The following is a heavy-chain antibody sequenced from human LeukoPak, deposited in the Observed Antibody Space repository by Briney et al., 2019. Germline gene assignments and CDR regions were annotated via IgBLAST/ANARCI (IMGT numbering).Heavy chain of an antibody. CDR2: ISSSVSYK. D-gene: IGHD4/OR15-4a*01. CDR1: GFVFSSCS. Sequence: GGPLTLFCAASGFVFSSCSMHWIRQAPGKGLEGVSSISSSVSYKYYADSLKGRSSISRDNTDNSRFLQMNSLSVENTAVYYCARGMIRGALWCVDFWGLGSLVTVSS. CDR3: ARGMIRGALWCVDF. V-gene: IGHV3-21*01. J-gene: IGHJ4*02.